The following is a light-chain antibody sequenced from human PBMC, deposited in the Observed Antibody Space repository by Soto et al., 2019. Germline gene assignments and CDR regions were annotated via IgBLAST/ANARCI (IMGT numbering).Light chain of an antibody. J-gene: IGLJ1*01. CDR3: SSFTTSRTFV. CDR2: DVS. CDR1: SSDVGRYDY. V-gene: IGLV2-14*01. Sequence: QSALAQPASVSGSPGQSITISCTGTSSDVGRYDYVSWFQQHPGKTPKLLIYDVSNWPSGASDRFSVSKSGNTASLTISGLQPEDEADYYCSSFTTSRTFVFGTGTKLTVL.